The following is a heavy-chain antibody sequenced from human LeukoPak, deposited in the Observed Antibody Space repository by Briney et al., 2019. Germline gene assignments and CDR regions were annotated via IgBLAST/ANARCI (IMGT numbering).Heavy chain of an antibody. Sequence: PSETLSLTCTVSGGSMSSYYWSWIRQPPGKGLEWIGYIYYSGSTKYNPSLKSRVTISVDTSKNQFSLKLSSVTAADTAVYYCARLSTIFDYWGQGTLVTVSS. J-gene: IGHJ4*02. D-gene: IGHD3-3*01. CDR1: GGSMSSYY. V-gene: IGHV4-59*08. CDR3: ARLSTIFDY. CDR2: IYYSGST.